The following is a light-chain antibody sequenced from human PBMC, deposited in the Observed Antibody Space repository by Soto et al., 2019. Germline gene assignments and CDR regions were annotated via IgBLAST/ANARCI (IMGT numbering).Light chain of an antibody. V-gene: IGLV2-8*01. CDR2: EVS. Sequence: QSALTQPPSASGSPGQSVTISCTGTSSDVGGYNYVSWYQQHPGKAPKLMIYEVSRRPSGVPDRFSVSKSGNTASLTVSGLQAEDVADYYCSSYAGSNNVVFGGGTKLTVL. J-gene: IGLJ2*01. CDR3: SSYAGSNNVV. CDR1: SSDVGGYNY.